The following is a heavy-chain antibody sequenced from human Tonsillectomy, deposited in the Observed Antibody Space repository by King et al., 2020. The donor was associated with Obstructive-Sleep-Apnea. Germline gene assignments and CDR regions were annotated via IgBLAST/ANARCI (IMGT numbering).Heavy chain of an antibody. CDR1: GTTSTSSY. V-gene: IGHV1-46*01. D-gene: IGHD2-2*01. CDR3: ARGGDYCSSTSCRPLGHFDY. Sequence: VQLVESGAEVKKPGASAKVSCKSCGTTSTSSYFHGLRRAPCEGLEGMGIINPSGGSTSYTPKFQGKDTMPRDTSTSTVYMELSSLTSADTAVYYCARGGDYCSSTSCRPLGHFDYWGQGTLVTVSS. CDR2: INPSGGST. J-gene: IGHJ4*02.